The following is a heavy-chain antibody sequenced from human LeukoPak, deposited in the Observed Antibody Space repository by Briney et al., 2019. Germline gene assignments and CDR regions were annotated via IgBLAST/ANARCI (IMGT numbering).Heavy chain of an antibody. CDR1: GFTFSSHA. Sequence: GRSLRLSCAASGFTFSSHAMRWVRQAPGKGLEWVAVISYDGSNKYYADSVKGRFTISRDNSKNTLYLQMNSLRAEDTVVYYCARETAGGDFDYWGQGTLVTVSS. CDR2: ISYDGSNK. CDR3: ARETAGGDFDY. V-gene: IGHV3-30-3*01. D-gene: IGHD2-21*01. J-gene: IGHJ4*02.